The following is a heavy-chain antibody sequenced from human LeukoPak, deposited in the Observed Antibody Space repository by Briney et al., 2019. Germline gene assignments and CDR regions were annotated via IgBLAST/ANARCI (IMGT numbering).Heavy chain of an antibody. J-gene: IGHJ4*02. CDR3: ASGDYDFWSGYYYYFDY. V-gene: IGHV4-34*01. Sequence: KPSETLSLTCAVYGGSFSGYYWSWIRQPPGKGLEWIGEINHSGSTNYNPSLKSRVTISVDTSKNQFSLKLSSVTAADTAVYYCASGDYDFWSGYYYYFDYWGQGTLVTVSS. D-gene: IGHD3-3*01. CDR1: GGSFSGYY. CDR2: INHSGST.